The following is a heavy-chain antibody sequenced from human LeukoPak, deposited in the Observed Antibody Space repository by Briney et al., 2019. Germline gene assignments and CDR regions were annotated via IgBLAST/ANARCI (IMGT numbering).Heavy chain of an antibody. Sequence: GGSLRLSCAASGFTFSSYGMHWARQAPGKGLEWVAVISYDGSNKYYADSVKGRFTISRDNSKNTLYLQMNSLRAEDTAVYYCAKGDDYVWGSYRFSFDYWGQGTLVTVSS. D-gene: IGHD3-16*02. V-gene: IGHV3-30*18. CDR1: GFTFSSYG. CDR3: AKGDDYVWGSYRFSFDY. J-gene: IGHJ4*02. CDR2: ISYDGSNK.